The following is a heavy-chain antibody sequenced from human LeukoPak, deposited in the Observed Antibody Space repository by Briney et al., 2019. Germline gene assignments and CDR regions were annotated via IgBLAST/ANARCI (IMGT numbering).Heavy chain of an antibody. CDR2: INHSGST. CDR1: GGSFSGYY. Sequence: SETLSLTCGVYGGSFSGYYWSWILQPPGKGLEWIGEINHSGSTNYNPSLKSRVTISVDTSKNQFSLKLSSVTAADTAVYYCARVLYYSRRFDYWGQGTLVTVSS. V-gene: IGHV4-34*01. J-gene: IGHJ4*02. D-gene: IGHD3-10*01. CDR3: ARVLYYSRRFDY.